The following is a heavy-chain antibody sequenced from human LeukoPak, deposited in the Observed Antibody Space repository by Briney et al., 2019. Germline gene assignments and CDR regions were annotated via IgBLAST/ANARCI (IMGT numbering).Heavy chain of an antibody. CDR3: ARVRWSGSDSPDAFDI. Sequence: GGSLRLSCAASGFISSSYVMSWVRQAPGKGLEWVSGISGSGGSTYYADSVKGRFTISRDNSKNTLYLQMNSLRAEDTAVYYCARVRWSGSDSPDAFDIWGQGTMVTVSS. J-gene: IGHJ3*02. V-gene: IGHV3-23*01. CDR2: ISGSGGST. D-gene: IGHD3-10*01. CDR1: GFISSSYV.